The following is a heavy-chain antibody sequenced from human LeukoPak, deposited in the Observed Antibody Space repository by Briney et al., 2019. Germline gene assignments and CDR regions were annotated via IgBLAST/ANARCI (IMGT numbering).Heavy chain of an antibody. D-gene: IGHD6-13*01. V-gene: IGHV4-4*02. Sequence: PSGTLSLTCAVSGGSISSSNWWSWVRQPPGKGLEWIGEIYHSGSTNYNPSLKSRVTISVDKSKNQFSLKPSSVTAADAAVYYCAKSTSSWERVDYWGQGTLVTVSS. CDR2: IYHSGST. CDR3: AKSTSSWERVDY. CDR1: GGSISSSNW. J-gene: IGHJ4*02.